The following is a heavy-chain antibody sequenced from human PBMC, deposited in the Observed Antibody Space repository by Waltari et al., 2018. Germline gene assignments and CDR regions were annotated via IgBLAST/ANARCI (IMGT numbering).Heavy chain of an antibody. Sequence: EVRLVESGGGLVQPGGSLRLSCEASGFTFSSYWMSWVRQAPGKGLEWVANIKQDGSEKSYVDSVKGRFTISRDNAKNSLFLQMNSLRVEDTAIYYFARLIRNPWCLDPWGQGALVTVSS. CDR1: GFTFSSYW. CDR2: IKQDGSEK. V-gene: IGHV3-7*03. D-gene: IGHD2-15*01. J-gene: IGHJ5*02. CDR3: ARLIRNPWCLDP.